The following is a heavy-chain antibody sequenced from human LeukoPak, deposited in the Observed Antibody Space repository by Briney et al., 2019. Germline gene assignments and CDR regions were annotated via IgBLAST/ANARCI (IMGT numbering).Heavy chain of an antibody. D-gene: IGHD6-25*01. V-gene: IGHV1-2*02. CDR1: GYTFTGYY. Sequence: ASLKVSCKASGYTFTGYYMHWXRQAPGQGLEWMGCISPNSGGTNYAQKFQGRVTMTRDTSISTAYMELSSLRSDDTAIYYCARALVVAAGFDIWGQGTMVTVSS. CDR2: ISPNSGGT. J-gene: IGHJ3*02. CDR3: ARALVVAAGFDI.